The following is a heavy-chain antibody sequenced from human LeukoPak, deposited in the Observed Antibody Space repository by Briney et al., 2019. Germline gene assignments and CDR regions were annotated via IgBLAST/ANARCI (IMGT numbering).Heavy chain of an antibody. CDR2: ISYDGSNK. CDR1: GFTFSNYG. CDR3: ARVKGRGYYDILTGYYACDI. J-gene: IGHJ3*02. V-gene: IGHV3-30*19. Sequence: GKSLRLSCAASGFTFSNYGMHWVRQAPGKGLEWVAVISYDGSNKYYADFVKGRFTISRDNSKNTLYLQMNSLRAEDTAVYYCARVKGRGYYDILTGYYACDIWGQGTMVTVSS. D-gene: IGHD3-9*01.